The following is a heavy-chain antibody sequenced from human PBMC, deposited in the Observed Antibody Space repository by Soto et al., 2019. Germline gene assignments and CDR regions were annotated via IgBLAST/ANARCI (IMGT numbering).Heavy chain of an antibody. CDR2: ISAYNGNT. J-gene: IGHJ6*02. V-gene: IGHV1-18*01. CDR1: GYTFTSYG. D-gene: IGHD3-10*01. Sequence: GASVKVSCKASGYTFTSYGISWVRQAPGQGLEWMGWISAYNGNTNYAQKLQGRVTMTTDTSTSTAYMELRSLRSDDTAVYYCARDSGSSTITMVGYQYYYYGMDVWGQGTKVTVSS. CDR3: ARDSGSSTITMVGYQYYYYGMDV.